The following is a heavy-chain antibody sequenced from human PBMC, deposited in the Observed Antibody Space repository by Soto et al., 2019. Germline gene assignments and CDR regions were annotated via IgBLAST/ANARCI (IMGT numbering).Heavy chain of an antibody. Sequence: QVQLQESGPGLLKPSETLSLTCTVSGGSISNYYWSWIRQPAGKGLEWIGRIYTSENTNYNPSLKSPVTMSIDTSKNQFSLNLNSVTAADTAIYYCARDRIVYHINDYRGGASDYWGQGTLVTVSS. D-gene: IGHD2-15*01. CDR2: IYTSENT. CDR3: ARDRIVYHINDYRGGASDY. V-gene: IGHV4-4*07. CDR1: GGSISNYY. J-gene: IGHJ4*02.